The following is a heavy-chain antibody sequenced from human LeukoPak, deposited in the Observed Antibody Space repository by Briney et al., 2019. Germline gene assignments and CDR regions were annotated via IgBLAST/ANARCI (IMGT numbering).Heavy chain of an antibody. CDR3: ARDGYSGYDFYFDY. CDR2: ISSSNSYT. CDR1: GFTFSDYY. Sequence: GGSLRLSCAASGFTFSDYYMSWIRQAPGKGLAWVSYISSSNSYTNYADSVKGRFYADSVKGRFTISRDNSKNTLYLQMNSLRAEDTAVYYCARDGYSGYDFYFDYWGQGSLVTVSS. V-gene: IGHV3-11*06. D-gene: IGHD5-12*01. J-gene: IGHJ4*02.